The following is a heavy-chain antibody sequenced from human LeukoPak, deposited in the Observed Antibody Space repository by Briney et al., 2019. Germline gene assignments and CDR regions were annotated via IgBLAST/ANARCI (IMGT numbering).Heavy chain of an antibody. CDR2: ISSSSSTI. CDR1: GFTFSSYS. V-gene: IGHV3-48*01. D-gene: IGHD6-19*01. Sequence: GGSLRLPCAASGFTFSSYSMNWVRQAPGKGLEWVSYISSSSSTIYYADSVKGRFTISRDNAKNSLYLQMNSLRAEDTAVYYCARDSSGWYGHAPFDYWGQGTLVTVSS. J-gene: IGHJ4*02. CDR3: ARDSSGWYGHAPFDY.